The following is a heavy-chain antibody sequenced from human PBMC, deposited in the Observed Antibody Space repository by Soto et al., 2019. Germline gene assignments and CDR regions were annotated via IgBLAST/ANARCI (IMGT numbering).Heavy chain of an antibody. Sequence: GGSLRLSCAASGFTFSSYSMNWVRQAPGKGLEWGSSISSSSSYIYYANSVKGRFTISRDNAKNSLYLQMNSLRAEDTAVYSCALSYAFWSSPPYYFDYWGQGTLVTVSS. D-gene: IGHD3-3*01. CDR2: ISSSSSYI. J-gene: IGHJ4*02. CDR1: GFTFSSYS. V-gene: IGHV3-21*01. CDR3: ALSYAFWSSPPYYFDY.